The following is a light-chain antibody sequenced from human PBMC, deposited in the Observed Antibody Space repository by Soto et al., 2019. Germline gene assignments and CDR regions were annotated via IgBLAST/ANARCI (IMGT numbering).Light chain of an antibody. Sequence: QSVLTQPPSVSAAPGQEVTISCSGSSSNIAANSVSWYQHLPGTAPKLLIYDGDRRPSGIPARFSGSKSGTSATLGITGLQTGDEADYYCGAWENSLTVYVFGSGTKLTVL. CDR2: DGD. J-gene: IGLJ1*01. CDR1: SSNIAANS. CDR3: GAWENSLTVYV. V-gene: IGLV1-51*01.